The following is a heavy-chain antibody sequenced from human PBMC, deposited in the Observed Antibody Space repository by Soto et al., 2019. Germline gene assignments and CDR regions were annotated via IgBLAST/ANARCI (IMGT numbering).Heavy chain of an antibody. Sequence: QLLLRASGPGLVKPSETLALTCTVSGDSLGTHCWSWIRQTPGTGLEWIGYIRNTWSTMYNPSLQSRVTMSIDTSKDQISLRLTSVSAADTAFYSCARHLVSNRSADVWGEGTPVTVTS. V-gene: IGHV4-59*08. CDR1: GDSLGTHC. J-gene: IGHJ6*02. CDR2: IRNTWST. CDR3: ARHLVSNRSADV.